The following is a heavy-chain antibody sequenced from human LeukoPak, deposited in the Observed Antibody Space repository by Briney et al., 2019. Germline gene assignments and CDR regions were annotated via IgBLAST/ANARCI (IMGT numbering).Heavy chain of an antibody. CDR3: ARDGHYYYDSSGYREYYNYYYGMDV. Sequence: GASVKVSCKASGYTFTSYDINWVRQATGQGLEWMGWMNPNSGNTGYTQKFQGRVTMTRDTSISTAYMELSRLRSDDTAVYYCARDGHYYYDSSGYREYYNYYYGMDVWGQGTTVTVSS. D-gene: IGHD3-22*01. V-gene: IGHV1-8*01. CDR2: MNPNSGNT. CDR1: GYTFTSYD. J-gene: IGHJ6*02.